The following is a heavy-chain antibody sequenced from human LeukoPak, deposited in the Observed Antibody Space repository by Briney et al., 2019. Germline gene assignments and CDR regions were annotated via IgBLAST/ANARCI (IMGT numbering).Heavy chain of an antibody. V-gene: IGHV3-33*01. CDR3: ARGGTGATRDDTFDI. D-gene: IGHD1-7*01. J-gene: IGHJ3*02. Sequence: GRSLRLSCAASGFTFNTYGMHWVRQAPGKGLEWVALIWYDGSKEYYADSVKGRFTISRDNSKNTVYLQMNSLRAEDTAVYYCARGGTGATRDDTFDIWGQGTMVTVSS. CDR2: IWYDGSKE. CDR1: GFTFNTYG.